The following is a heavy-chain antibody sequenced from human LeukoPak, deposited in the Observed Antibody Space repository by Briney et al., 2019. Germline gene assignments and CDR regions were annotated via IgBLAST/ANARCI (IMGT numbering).Heavy chain of an antibody. Sequence: GASVKVSCKASGGTFSSYAISWVRQAPGQGLEWMGGIIPIFGTANYAQKFQGRVTITADESTSTAYMELSSLRSEDTAVYYCARVTMVRGVTPHWFDPWGQGTLVTVSS. V-gene: IGHV1-69*13. CDR3: ARVTMVRGVTPHWFDP. CDR2: IIPIFGTA. CDR1: GGTFSSYA. J-gene: IGHJ5*02. D-gene: IGHD3-10*01.